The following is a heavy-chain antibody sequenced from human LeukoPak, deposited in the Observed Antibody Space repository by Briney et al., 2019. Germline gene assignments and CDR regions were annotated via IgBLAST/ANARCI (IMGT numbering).Heavy chain of an antibody. J-gene: IGHJ3*02. CDR1: GGSFSGYY. CDR3: ARDGLRRYYCGGDCSKKHAFDI. Sequence: MPSETLSLTCAVYGGSFSGYYWSWIRQPPGKGLEWIGEINHSGSTNYNPSLKSRVTISVDTSKNQFSLKLSSVTAADTAVYYCARDGLRRYYCGGDCSKKHAFDIWGQGTMVTVSS. D-gene: IGHD2-21*02. CDR2: INHSGST. V-gene: IGHV4-34*01.